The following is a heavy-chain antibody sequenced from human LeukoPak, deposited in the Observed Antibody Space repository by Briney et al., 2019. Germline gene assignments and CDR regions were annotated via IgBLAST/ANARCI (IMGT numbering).Heavy chain of an antibody. J-gene: IGHJ3*02. Sequence: GASVTVSFTGSGYTLTELSMHWVRQAPGKGLEWMGGFDPEDGETIYAQKFQGRVTMTEDTSTDTAYMELSSLRSEDTAVYYCATDVPTITADAFDIWGQGTMVTVSS. V-gene: IGHV1-24*01. CDR1: GYTLTELS. D-gene: IGHD5-12*01. CDR3: ATDVPTITADAFDI. CDR2: FDPEDGET.